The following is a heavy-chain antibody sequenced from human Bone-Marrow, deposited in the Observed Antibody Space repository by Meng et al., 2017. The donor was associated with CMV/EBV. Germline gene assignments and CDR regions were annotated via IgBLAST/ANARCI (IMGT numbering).Heavy chain of an antibody. D-gene: IGHD2-2*03. J-gene: IGHJ6*02. CDR1: GFTLSPYE. CDR2: ISSNGSTI. CDR3: ARGDPMDIVVVPVPNYYGKDV. Sequence: LSLTCAAYGFTLSPYEMNWVRQAPGKWLEWVAYISSNGSTIYYADSVKGRFTISRDNAKKALHLQMNSLRAEYTAIYYCARGDPMDIVVVPVPNYYGKDVWGQGTTVTVSS. V-gene: IGHV3-48*03.